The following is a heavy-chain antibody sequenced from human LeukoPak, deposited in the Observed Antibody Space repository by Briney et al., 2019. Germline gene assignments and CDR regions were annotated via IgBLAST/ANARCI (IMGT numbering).Heavy chain of an antibody. V-gene: IGHV4-30-4*08. CDR1: GGSIISGDYY. CDR2: IYHNGDT. D-gene: IGHD2-2*02. Sequence: SQTLSLTCIVSGGSIISGDYYWSWIRQPPGKGLEWIVYIYHNGDTYYNPSLKSRVSISLDTSKNQFSLKLSSVTAADTAVYYCARDGVVPAAINRAFDIWGQGSLVTVSS. CDR3: ARDGVVPAAINRAFDI. J-gene: IGHJ3*02.